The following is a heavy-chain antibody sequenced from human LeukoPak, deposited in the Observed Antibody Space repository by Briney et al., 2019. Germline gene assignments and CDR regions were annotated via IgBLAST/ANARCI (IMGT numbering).Heavy chain of an antibody. V-gene: IGHV4-59*01. CDR2: IYYSGST. J-gene: IGHJ4*02. D-gene: IGHD2-8*01. CDR1: SGSIRTSY. CDR3: ARAPNPDFFDD. Sequence: PSETLSLTCTVSSGSIRTSYCSWIRQPPGKGLEWIGYIYYSGSTNYNSSLKSRVTISVDTSRNQFSLKLSSVTAVDTAVYYCARAPNPDFFDDWGQGTLVTVSS.